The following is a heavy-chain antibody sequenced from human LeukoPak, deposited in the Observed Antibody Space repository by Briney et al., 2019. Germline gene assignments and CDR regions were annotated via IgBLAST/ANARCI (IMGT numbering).Heavy chain of an antibody. J-gene: IGHJ5*02. CDR3: ARDLGGYGSGSHPGWFDP. CDR1: GGSFSGYY. V-gene: IGHV4-34*01. D-gene: IGHD3-10*01. Sequence: TSETLSLTCAVYGGSFSGYYWSWIRQPPGKGLEWIGEINHSGSTNYNPSLKSRVTISVDTSKNQFSLKLSSVTAADTAVYYCARDLGGYGSGSHPGWFDPWGQGTLVTVSS. CDR2: INHSGST.